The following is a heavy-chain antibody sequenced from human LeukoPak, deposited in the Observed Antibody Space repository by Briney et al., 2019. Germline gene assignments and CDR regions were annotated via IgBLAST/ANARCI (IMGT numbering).Heavy chain of an antibody. D-gene: IGHD5-18*01. V-gene: IGHV4-59*12. CDR3: ARDVADTAMVRPYGMDV. CDR1: GGSISSYY. CDR2: IYYSGST. Sequence: PSETLSLTCTVSGGSISSYYWSWIRQPPGKGLEWIGYIYYSGSTNYNPSLKSRVTISVDTSKNQFSLKLSSVTAADTAVYYCARDVADTAMVRPYGMDVWGQGTTVTVSS. J-gene: IGHJ6*02.